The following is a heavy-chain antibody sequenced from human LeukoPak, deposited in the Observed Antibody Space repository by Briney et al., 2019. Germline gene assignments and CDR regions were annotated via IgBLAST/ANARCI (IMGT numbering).Heavy chain of an antibody. V-gene: IGHV4-39*01. CDR1: GDSINISNYY. CDR2: IQYSGII. CDR3: AGHSGGPFDS. Sequence: PSETLSLTCTVSGDSINISNYYWGWIRQPPGKGLECIGNIQYSGIIFYNPSFKSRVTFSVDTSKNYFSLKLSCVTAADTAVYYCAGHSGGPFDSWGQGALVTVSS. J-gene: IGHJ4*02. D-gene: IGHD3-10*01.